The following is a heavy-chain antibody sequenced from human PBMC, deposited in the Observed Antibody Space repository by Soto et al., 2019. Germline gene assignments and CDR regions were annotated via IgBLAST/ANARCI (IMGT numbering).Heavy chain of an antibody. CDR1: GFTFSSYG. J-gene: IGHJ5*02. D-gene: IGHD3-3*01. V-gene: IGHV3-33*01. Sequence: PGGSLRLSCAASGFTFSSYGMHWVRQAPGKGLEWVAVIWYDGSNKYYADSVKGRFTISRDNSKNTLYLQMNSLRAEDTAVYYCARAQPNYDFRHSNRGWFDPWGQGTLVTVSS. CDR3: ARAQPNYDFRHSNRGWFDP. CDR2: IWYDGSNK.